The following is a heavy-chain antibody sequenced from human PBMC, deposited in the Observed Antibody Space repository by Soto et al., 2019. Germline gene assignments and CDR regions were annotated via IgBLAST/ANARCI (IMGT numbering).Heavy chain of an antibody. D-gene: IGHD2-2*01. Sequence: PSETLSHTWPVSGGSESRNCYCWGWINQSTGKGLEWIGTIYSSENTYYNPSLVSRVTISVDTSMNEFSLMLSSVTAADTAVYYCARLNVYCVSTGCNGYYGMDVWGQGTTLTGSS. J-gene: IGHJ6*02. CDR1: GGSESRNCYC. V-gene: IGHV4-39*01. CDR2: IYSSENT. CDR3: ARLNVYCVSTGCNGYYGMDV.